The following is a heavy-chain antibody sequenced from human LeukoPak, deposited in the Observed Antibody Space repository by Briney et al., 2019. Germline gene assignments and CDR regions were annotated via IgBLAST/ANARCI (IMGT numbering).Heavy chain of an antibody. D-gene: IGHD6-19*01. Sequence: SQTLSLTCTVSGGSISSGYYWSWIRQPPGKGLEWIGEINHSGSTNYNPSLKSRVTISVDTSKNQFSLKLSSVTAADTAVYYCAREPFTGQWLGYYYYGMDVWGQGTTVTVSS. CDR3: AREPFTGQWLGYYYYGMDV. J-gene: IGHJ6*02. V-gene: IGHV4-34*01. CDR1: GGSISSGYY. CDR2: INHSGST.